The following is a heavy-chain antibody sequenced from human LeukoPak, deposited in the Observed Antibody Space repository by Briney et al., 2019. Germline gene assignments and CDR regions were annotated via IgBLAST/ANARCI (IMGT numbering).Heavy chain of an antibody. D-gene: IGHD3-22*01. CDR2: IRHDGSYQ. V-gene: IGHV3-30*02. Sequence: GGSLRLSCAASRFTFSSYGMHWVRQTPGKGLEWVAFIRHDGSYQQYADSVKGRFTVSRDNSKDTVYLQMNSLRTEDTAVYYCAKNRDSSDYPRDFDYWGQGTLVTVSS. CDR3: AKNRDSSDYPRDFDY. J-gene: IGHJ4*02. CDR1: RFTFSSYG.